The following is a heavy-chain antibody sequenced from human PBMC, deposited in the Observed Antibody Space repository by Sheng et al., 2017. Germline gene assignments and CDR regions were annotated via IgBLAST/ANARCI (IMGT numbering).Heavy chain of an antibody. CDR1: GYTFSNYG. V-gene: IGHV1-18*01. Sequence: QVQLVQSGREVKKPGASVKVSCKASGYTFSNYGISWVRQAPGQGLQWMGWISAYTGNTNYVREFQGRVTMTTDTSTNTAYTELRSLTSNDTAVYFCARGNWNYLSDYWGQGTLVTVSS. CDR3: ARGNWNYLSDY. CDR2: ISAYTGNT. D-gene: IGHD1-7*01. J-gene: IGHJ4*02.